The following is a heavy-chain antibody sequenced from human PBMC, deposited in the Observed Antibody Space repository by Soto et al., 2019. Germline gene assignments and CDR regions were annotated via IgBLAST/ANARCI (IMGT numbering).Heavy chain of an antibody. CDR1: GGTFSSYA. CDR3: AREGSPPFYYYYGMDV. V-gene: IGHV1-69*13. J-gene: IGHJ6*02. CDR2: IIPIFGTA. Sequence: ASVKVSCKASGGTFSSYAISWVRQAPGQGLEWMGGIIPIFGTANYAQKFQGRVTITADESTSTAYMELSSLRSEDTAVYYCAREGSPPFYYYYGMDVWGQGTTVTVSS.